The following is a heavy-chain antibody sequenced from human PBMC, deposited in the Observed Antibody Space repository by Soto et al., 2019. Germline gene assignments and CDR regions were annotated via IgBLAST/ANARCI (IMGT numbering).Heavy chain of an antibody. CDR1: GGSISSYY. J-gene: IGHJ6*03. V-gene: IGHV4-59*01. CDR2: IYYSGST. CDR3: ARSYRRYCSGGSCYSYYDYYMDV. D-gene: IGHD2-15*01. Sequence: QVQLQESGPGLVKPSETLSLTCTVSGGSISSYYWSWIRQPPGKGLEWIGYIYYSGSTNYNPARKSRVTRSVDTSKNQFSLKLSSVTAADTAVYYCARSYRRYCSGGSCYSYYDYYMDVWGKGTTVTVSS.